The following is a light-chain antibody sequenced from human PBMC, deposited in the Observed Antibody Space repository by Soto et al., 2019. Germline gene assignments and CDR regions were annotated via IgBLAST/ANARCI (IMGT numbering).Light chain of an antibody. V-gene: IGKV3-20*01. CDR2: RAS. J-gene: IGKJ1*01. CDR3: QQYGSSGT. Sequence: EIVLTQSPGPLSLSPGERATLSCRASQSFSSSSLAWYQQIPGQPPRLLIYRASRRATGIPDRFSGSGSGTDFTLTISRLEPEDFAVYYCQQYGSSGTFGQGTKVDIK. CDR1: QSFSSSS.